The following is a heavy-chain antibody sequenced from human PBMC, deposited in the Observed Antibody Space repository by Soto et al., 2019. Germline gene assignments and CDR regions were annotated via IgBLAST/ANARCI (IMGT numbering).Heavy chain of an antibody. CDR1: GFIFTNYA. CDR3: VREGRGSFDF. CDR2: IGGRGNSA. V-gene: IGHV3-23*01. D-gene: IGHD5-12*01. Sequence: GGSLRLSCAASGFIFTNYAMNWVRQAPGKGLEWVSVIGGRGNSAYYADSVQGRFTISRDNSKNTLSLQMNSLTADDTAIYYCVREGRGSFDFWGRGTMVTVSS. J-gene: IGHJ3*01.